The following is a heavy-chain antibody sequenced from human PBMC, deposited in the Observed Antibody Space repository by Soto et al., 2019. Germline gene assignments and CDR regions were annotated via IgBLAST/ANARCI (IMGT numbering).Heavy chain of an antibody. CDR3: NLDQAAAGTGDWFDP. J-gene: IGHJ5*02. Sequence: KPSETLSLTCTVSGGSMRNYFWTWIRQPPGKGLEWIGYIHYSGTISFFPSYNPSLRSRVTISEDTSKNQFSLKLLSVTTADTAVYYCNLDQAAAGTGDWFDPWGQGTLVTVSS. CDR1: GGSMRNYF. D-gene: IGHD6-19*01. CDR2: IHYSGTISFFP. V-gene: IGHV4-59*01.